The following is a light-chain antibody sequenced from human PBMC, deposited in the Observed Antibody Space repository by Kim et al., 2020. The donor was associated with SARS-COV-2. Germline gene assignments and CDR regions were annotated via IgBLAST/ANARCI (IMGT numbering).Light chain of an antibody. CDR3: SSRDSSGYHWV. CDR1: SLMTYY. V-gene: IGLV3-19*01. J-gene: IGLJ3*02. Sequence: GQTVRITCRGDSLMTYYASWFQQQPGQAPVLVFYSKDNRPSGIPDRFSGSSSGDTASLTITGAQAEDEADYYCSSRDSSGYHWVFGGGTQLTVL. CDR2: SKD.